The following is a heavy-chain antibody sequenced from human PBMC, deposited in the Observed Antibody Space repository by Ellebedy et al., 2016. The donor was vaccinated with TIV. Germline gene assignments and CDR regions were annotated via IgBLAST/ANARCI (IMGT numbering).Heavy chain of an antibody. CDR1: GITFSNYW. Sequence: PGGSLRLSCAVSGITFSNYWMSWVRQAPGKGLEWVANTKQDGSEKNYVASLRGRFTISTDIAKNAIYLQMNSLRAEDTAVYYCTTEGGLGQLGTDCWGQGTLVTVSS. J-gene: IGHJ4*02. CDR3: TTEGGLGQLGTDC. V-gene: IGHV3-7*03. D-gene: IGHD3-16*01. CDR2: TKQDGSEK.